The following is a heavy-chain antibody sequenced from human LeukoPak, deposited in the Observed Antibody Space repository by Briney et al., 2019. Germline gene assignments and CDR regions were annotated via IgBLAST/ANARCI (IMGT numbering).Heavy chain of an antibody. D-gene: IGHD3-10*01. CDR2: IHTGGDT. Sequence: GTSVRVSCKASGYTFTNYAMHWVRQAPGQRLEWMGWIHTGGDTAYSQRFQGRVTIISDTSASTAYMDLSSLRSEDTAVYYCAREGFGSGTNLEVGYFDYWGQGTLVTVSS. J-gene: IGHJ4*02. CDR3: AREGFGSGTNLEVGYFDY. V-gene: IGHV1-3*04. CDR1: GYTFTNYA.